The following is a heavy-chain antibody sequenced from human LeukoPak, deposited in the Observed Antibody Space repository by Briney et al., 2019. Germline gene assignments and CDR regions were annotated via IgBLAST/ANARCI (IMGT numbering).Heavy chain of an antibody. J-gene: IGHJ6*02. V-gene: IGHV3-74*01. CDR1: GFTVSSYW. Sequence: GGSLRLSCVASGFTVSSYWMHWVRQAPGKGLVWVSRIKSDGSITSYADFVKGRFTISRDNAKNTLYLQMNSLRAEDTAVYYCATQYGMDVWGQGTTVTVSS. CDR2: IKSDGSIT. CDR3: ATQYGMDV.